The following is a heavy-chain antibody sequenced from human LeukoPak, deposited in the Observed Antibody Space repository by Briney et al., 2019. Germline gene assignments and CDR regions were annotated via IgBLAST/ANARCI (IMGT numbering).Heavy chain of an antibody. J-gene: IGHJ4*02. D-gene: IGHD4-17*01. V-gene: IGHV4-39*07. CDR2: IYYSGNT. CDR1: GGSISSSGYY. CDR3: VQATHPYYGDYGRFDY. Sequence: PSETLSLTCTVSGGSISSSGYYWGWIRQPPGKGLEWIGSIYYSGNTFYNPSLKSRVTISLDTSKNFFSLRLSSVTAADTAVYYCVQATHPYYGDYGRFDYWGQGTLVTVSS.